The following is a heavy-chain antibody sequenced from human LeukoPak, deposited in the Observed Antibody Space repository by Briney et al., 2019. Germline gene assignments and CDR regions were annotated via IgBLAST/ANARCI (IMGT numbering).Heavy chain of an antibody. CDR1: RDTLSQAW. J-gene: IGHJ3*02. V-gene: IGHV3-15*01. CDR3: ARDWTKRLDDAFDI. CDR2: IKTKTDGGTT. Sequence: PGGSLRLSCTASRDTLSQAWIISRRQAPGKGLEWVARIKTKTDGGTTDYAAPVKGRFTISRDDSKNTVYLQMNDLKTEDTALYYCARDWTKRLDDAFDIWGRGTMVTVSS. D-gene: IGHD3/OR15-3a*01.